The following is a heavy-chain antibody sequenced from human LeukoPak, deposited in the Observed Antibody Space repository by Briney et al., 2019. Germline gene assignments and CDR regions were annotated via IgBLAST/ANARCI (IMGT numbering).Heavy chain of an antibody. CDR3: ASHRYSANYYDDY. J-gene: IGHJ4*02. D-gene: IGHD1-26*01. CDR2: IYYSGSA. V-gene: IGHV4-31*03. CDR1: GGSISRGGYY. Sequence: SETLSLTCTVSGGSISRGGYYWSWIRQHPGKGLEWIGYIYYSGSAYYNPSLKSRLTMSVDTSKNQFSLKLSSVTAADTAVYYCASHRYSANYYDDYWSQGTLVTVSS.